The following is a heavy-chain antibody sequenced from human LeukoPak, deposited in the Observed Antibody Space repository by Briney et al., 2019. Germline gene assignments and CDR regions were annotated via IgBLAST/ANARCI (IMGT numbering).Heavy chain of an antibody. CDR2: INHSGST. CDR1: GGSFSGYY. Sequence: SETLSLTCAVYGGSFSGYYWSWIRQPPGKGLEWIGEINHSGSTNYNPSLKSRVTISVDTSKNQFSLKLSSVTAADTAVYYCARDSPTGAFDIWGQGTMVTVSS. J-gene: IGHJ3*02. D-gene: IGHD1-14*01. V-gene: IGHV4-34*01. CDR3: ARDSPTGAFDI.